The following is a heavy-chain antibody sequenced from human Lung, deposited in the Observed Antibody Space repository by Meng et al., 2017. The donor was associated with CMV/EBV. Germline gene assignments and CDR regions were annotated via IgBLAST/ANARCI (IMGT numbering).Heavy chain of an antibody. D-gene: IGHD3-3*01. CDR2: INPSGGTT. V-gene: IGHV1-46*01. CDR3: ARDPYYDFWDGYYAAYYYFGLDD. J-gene: IGHJ6*02. CDR1: GYTLTNNY. Sequence: ASXXVSCKASGYTLTNNYIHWVRQAPGQGLEWMGTINPSGGTTRYTQKFQGRVTMTRDTSTATVYMEVSSLRSEDTAVYYCARDPYYDFWDGYYAAYYYFGLDDWGQGXRVTVSS.